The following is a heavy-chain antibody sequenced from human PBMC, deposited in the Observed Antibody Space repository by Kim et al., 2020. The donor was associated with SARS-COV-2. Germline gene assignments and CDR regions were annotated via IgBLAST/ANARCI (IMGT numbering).Heavy chain of an antibody. D-gene: IGHD3-22*01. CDR2: IIPIFGTA. CDR1: GGTFSSYA. CDR3: ARSHYYDSSGHRGNWFDP. V-gene: IGHV1-69*13. J-gene: IGHJ5*02. Sequence: SVKVSCKASGGTFSSYAISWVRQAPGQGLEWMGGIIPIFGTANYAQKFQGRVTITADESTSTAYMELSSLRSEDTAVYYCARSHYYDSSGHRGNWFDPWGQGTLVTVSS.